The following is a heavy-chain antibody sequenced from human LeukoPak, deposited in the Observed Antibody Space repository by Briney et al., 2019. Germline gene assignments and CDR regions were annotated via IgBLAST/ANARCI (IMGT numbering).Heavy chain of an antibody. CDR2: INHSGST. Sequence: SETLSLTCAVYGGSFSGYYWSWIRQPPGKGLEWIGEINHSGSTNYNPSLKSRVTISVDTSKNQFSLKLSSVTAADTAVYYCARVDVGFALLLRYWGQGTLVTVSS. CDR3: ARVDVGFALLLRY. J-gene: IGHJ4*02. V-gene: IGHV4-34*01. CDR1: GGSFSGYY. D-gene: IGHD2-15*01.